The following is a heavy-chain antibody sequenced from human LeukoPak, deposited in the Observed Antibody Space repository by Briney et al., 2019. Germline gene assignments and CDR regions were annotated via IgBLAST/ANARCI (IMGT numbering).Heavy chain of an antibody. J-gene: IGHJ4*02. CDR1: GYTFTSYG. CDR3: ARWVYGDPRVAFDY. Sequence: GASVKVSCKASGYTFTSYGISWVRQAPGQGLEWMGWISAYNGNTNYAQKLQGRVTMTTDTSTSTAYTELRSLRSDDTAVYYCARWVYGDPRVAFDYWGQGTLVTVSS. V-gene: IGHV1-18*01. CDR2: ISAYNGNT. D-gene: IGHD4-17*01.